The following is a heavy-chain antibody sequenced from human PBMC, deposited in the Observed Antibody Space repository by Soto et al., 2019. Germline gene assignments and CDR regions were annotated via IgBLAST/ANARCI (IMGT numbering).Heavy chain of an antibody. CDR1: GGSISSYY. CDR3: ARGRGSTGTTYYFDY. CDR2: IYTSGTT. J-gene: IGHJ4*02. V-gene: IGHV4-4*07. D-gene: IGHD1-1*01. Sequence: SETLSLTCSVSGGSISSYYWTWIRQPSGKGLEWIGRIYTSGTTNYNPSLESRVTMSVDTSKNQFSLRLSSVTAADTAVYYCARGRGSTGTTYYFDYWGQGTLVTVSS.